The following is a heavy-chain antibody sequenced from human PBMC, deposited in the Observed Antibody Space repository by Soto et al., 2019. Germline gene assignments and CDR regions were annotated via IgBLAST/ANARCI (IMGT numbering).Heavy chain of an antibody. CDR3: ARMIIENRVVPAVRTTTQDGPYYMDV. CDR1: GYTFTSYY. Sequence: ASVKVSCKASGYTFTSYYMHWVRQAPGQGLEWMGIINPSGGSTSYAQKFQGRVTMTRDTSTSTVYMELSSLRSEDTAVYYCARMIIENRVVPAVRTTTQDGPYYMDVWGKGTTVTVSS. D-gene: IGHD2-2*01. CDR2: INPSGGST. J-gene: IGHJ6*03. V-gene: IGHV1-46*03.